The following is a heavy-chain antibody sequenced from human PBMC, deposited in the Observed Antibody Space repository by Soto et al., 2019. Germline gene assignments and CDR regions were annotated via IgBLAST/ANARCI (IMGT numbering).Heavy chain of an antibody. J-gene: IGHJ4*02. Sequence: AASVKVPCKASGGTFRNHVFNWVRQAPGQGLEWMGGIIPIIGTPNYAQKFQGRVTITADASTNTVYLDVSSLRSQDTAVYYCARDLEFRDGNISHLDYWGQGTLVTVSS. V-gene: IGHV1-69*13. CDR2: IIPIIGTP. CDR3: ARDLEFRDGNISHLDY. D-gene: IGHD3-10*01. CDR1: GGTFRNHV.